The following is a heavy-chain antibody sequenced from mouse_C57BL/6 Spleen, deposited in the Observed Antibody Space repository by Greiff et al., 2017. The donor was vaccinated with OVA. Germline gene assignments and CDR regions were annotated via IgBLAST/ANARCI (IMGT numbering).Heavy chain of an antibody. CDR2: IYPRSGNT. CDR1: GYTFTSYG. J-gene: IGHJ4*01. Sequence: QVQLQQSGAELARPGASVKLSCKASGYTFTSYGISWVKQRTGQGLEWIGEIYPRSGNTYYNEKFKGKATLTADKSSSTAYMELRSLTSEDSAVYFCARKREGGNYAAMDYWGQGTSVTVSS. D-gene: IGHD2-1*01. V-gene: IGHV1-81*01. CDR3: ARKREGGNYAAMDY.